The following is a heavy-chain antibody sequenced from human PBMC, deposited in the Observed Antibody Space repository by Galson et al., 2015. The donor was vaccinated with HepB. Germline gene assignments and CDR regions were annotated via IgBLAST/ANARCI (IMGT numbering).Heavy chain of an antibody. Sequence: SLRLSCAASGFTFSDYYMSWIRQAPGKGLEWVSYVSSSGSTIYYADSVKGRFTISRDNAKNSLYLQMNSLRAEDTAVYYCARDRYVVPAVSGVEDWGQGTLVTVSS. CDR1: GFTFSDYY. CDR2: VSSSGSTI. V-gene: IGHV3-11*01. D-gene: IGHD2-2*01. J-gene: IGHJ4*02. CDR3: ARDRYVVPAVSGVED.